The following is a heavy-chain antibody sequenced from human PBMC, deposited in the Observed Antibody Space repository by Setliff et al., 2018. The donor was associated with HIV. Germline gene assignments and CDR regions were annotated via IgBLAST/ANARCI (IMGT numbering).Heavy chain of an antibody. V-gene: IGHV5-51*01. CDR3: ARSPIRYCSGGSCYSGFDY. CDR1: GYRFTSYW. CDR2: IYPGDSDT. Sequence: ASLKISCTGSGYRFTSYWIGWVRQMPGKGLEWMGIIYPGDSDTRYSPSFQGQVPISADKSISTAYLQWSSLKASETAMYYCARSPIRYCSGGSCYSGFDYWGQGTLVTVSS. J-gene: IGHJ4*02. D-gene: IGHD2-15*01.